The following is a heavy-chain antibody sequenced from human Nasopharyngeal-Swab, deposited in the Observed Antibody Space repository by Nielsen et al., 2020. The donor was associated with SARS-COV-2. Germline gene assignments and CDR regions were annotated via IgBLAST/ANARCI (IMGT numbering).Heavy chain of an antibody. CDR2: ISSSGSTT. CDR1: GFTFSSYE. V-gene: IGHV3-48*03. CDR3: ARDRAPSSWGYFDY. Sequence: GGSLRLSCAASGFTFSSYEMNWVRQAPGKGLEWVSYISSSGSTTYYADSVKGRFTISRDNAKNSLYLQMNSLRAEDTAVYYCARDRAPSSWGYFDYWGQGTLVTVSS. J-gene: IGHJ4*02. D-gene: IGHD3-16*01.